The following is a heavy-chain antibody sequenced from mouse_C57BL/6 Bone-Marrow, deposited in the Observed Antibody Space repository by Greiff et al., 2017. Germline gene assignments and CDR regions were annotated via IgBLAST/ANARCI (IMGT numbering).Heavy chain of an antibody. D-gene: IGHD2-3*01. V-gene: IGHV2-2*01. CDR2: IWSGGST. CDR3: ARPMTLSY. J-gene: IGHJ3*01. Sequence: QVQLKESGPGLVQPSQSLSITCTVSGFSLTSYGVHWVRQSPGKGLEWLGVIWSGGSTDYNAAFISRLSISKDNSKSQVFFKMNSLQAYDTAIYYCARPMTLSYWGQGTLVTVSA. CDR1: GFSLTSYG.